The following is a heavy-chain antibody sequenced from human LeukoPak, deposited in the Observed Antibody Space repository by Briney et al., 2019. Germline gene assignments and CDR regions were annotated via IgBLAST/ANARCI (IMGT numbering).Heavy chain of an antibody. Sequence: GGSLRLSCAASGFTFSSYWMHWVRQAPGKGLVWVSRINSDGSSTSYADSVKGRFTISRDNAKNTLYLQMNSLRAEDTAVYYCARDLYYGSGSYGYYYYGMDVWGQGTTVTVSS. D-gene: IGHD3-10*01. CDR1: GFTFSSYW. J-gene: IGHJ6*02. CDR3: ARDLYYGSGSYGYYYYGMDV. CDR2: INSDGSST. V-gene: IGHV3-74*01.